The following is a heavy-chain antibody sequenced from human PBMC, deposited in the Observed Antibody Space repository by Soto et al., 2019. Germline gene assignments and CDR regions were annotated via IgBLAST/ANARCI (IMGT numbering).Heavy chain of an antibody. CDR3: ARGGGSSSWYWYY. Sequence: PVGSLRLSCAASGFTFSSHWMTWVRQAPGKGLEWVANIKQDGSEKYYVDSVKGRFTISRDNAKNSLYLQMNSLRAEDTSVYYCARGGGSSSWYWYYWGQGTLVTVSS. V-gene: IGHV3-7*01. J-gene: IGHJ4*02. CDR1: GFTFSSHW. D-gene: IGHD6-13*01. CDR2: IKQDGSEK.